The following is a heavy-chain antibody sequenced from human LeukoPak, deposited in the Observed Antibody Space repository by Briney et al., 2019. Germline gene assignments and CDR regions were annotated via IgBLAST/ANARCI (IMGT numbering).Heavy chain of an antibody. V-gene: IGHV3-23*01. D-gene: IGHD6-19*01. Sequence: AGGSLRLSCAASGFTFFNYAMSWVRQAPGKGLEWVSTFTGSGGSTYYAHSVKGRFTISRDNSKNTVFLQMNSLRAEDTAVHYCAKLYSSGWTTGGAFDVWGQGTMVFVFS. CDR1: GFTFFNYA. CDR2: FTGSGGST. CDR3: AKLYSSGWTTGGAFDV. J-gene: IGHJ3*01.